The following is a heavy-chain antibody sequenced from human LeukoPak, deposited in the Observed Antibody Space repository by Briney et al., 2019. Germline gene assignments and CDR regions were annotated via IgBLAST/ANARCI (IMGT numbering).Heavy chain of an antibody. CDR2: ISAYNGNT. CDR1: GYTFTSYG. D-gene: IGHD4-11*01. Sequence: ASVKVSCKASGYTFTSYGISWVRQAPGQGLEWMGWISAYNGNTNYAQKLQGRVTMTTDTSTSTAYMELRSLRSDDTAVYYCARFGGMRGVTSVHDYWGQGTLVTVSS. V-gene: IGHV1-18*01. J-gene: IGHJ4*02. CDR3: ARFGGMRGVTSVHDY.